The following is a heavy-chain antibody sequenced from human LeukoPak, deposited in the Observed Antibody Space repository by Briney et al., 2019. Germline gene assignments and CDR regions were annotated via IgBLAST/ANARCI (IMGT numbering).Heavy chain of an antibody. CDR1: GFTVSSNY. Sequence: GGSLRLSCAASGFTVSSNYMSWVRQAPGKGLEWVAVISYDGSNKYYADSVKGRFTISRDNSKNTLYLQMNSLRAEDTAVYYCAKDLFYSGSSSFDYWGQGTLVTVSS. D-gene: IGHD1-26*01. CDR2: ISYDGSNK. J-gene: IGHJ4*02. CDR3: AKDLFYSGSSSFDY. V-gene: IGHV3-30*18.